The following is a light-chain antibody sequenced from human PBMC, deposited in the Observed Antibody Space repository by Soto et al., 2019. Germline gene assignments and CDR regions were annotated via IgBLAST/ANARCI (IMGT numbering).Light chain of an antibody. CDR2: DAS. V-gene: IGKV3-11*01. CDR3: QQRSKWPIT. CDR1: ESVSTY. J-gene: IGKJ5*01. Sequence: EIVLTQSPATLSLSPGERATVSCRAAESVSTYLAWYQQKPGRAPRLLIYDASKRATGIPARFSGSGSGTGFTLTISSLEPEDFAVYYCQQRSKWPITFGQGTRLEIK.